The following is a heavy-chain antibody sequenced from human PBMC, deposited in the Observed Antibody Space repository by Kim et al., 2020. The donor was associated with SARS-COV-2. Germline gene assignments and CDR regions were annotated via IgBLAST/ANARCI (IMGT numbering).Heavy chain of an antibody. CDR2: ISSSSSTI. J-gene: IGHJ6*02. V-gene: IGHV3-48*02. CDR1: GFTFSSYS. D-gene: IGHD3-10*02. Sequence: GGSLRLSCAASGFTFSSYSMNWVRQAPGKGLEWVSYISSSSSTIYYADSVKGRFTISRDNAKNSLYLQMNSLRDEDTAVYYCARGYLFGSVGYYYGMDVWGQGTTVTVSS. CDR3: ARGYLFGSVGYYYGMDV.